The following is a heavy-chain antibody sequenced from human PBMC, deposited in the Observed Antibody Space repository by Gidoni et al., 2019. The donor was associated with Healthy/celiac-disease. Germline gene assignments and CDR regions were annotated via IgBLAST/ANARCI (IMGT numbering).Heavy chain of an antibody. Sequence: QVQLVQSGAEVKKPGSSVKVSCKASGGPFSSYAISWVRQAPGQGLEWMGGIIPIFGTANYAQKFQGRVTITADKSTSTAYMELSSLRSEDTAVYYCARVEYYYDSSGYYPPDYYYYGMDVWGQGTTVTVSS. V-gene: IGHV1-69*06. CDR3: ARVEYYYDSSGYYPPDYYYYGMDV. J-gene: IGHJ6*02. CDR1: GGPFSSYA. D-gene: IGHD3-22*01. CDR2: IIPIFGTA.